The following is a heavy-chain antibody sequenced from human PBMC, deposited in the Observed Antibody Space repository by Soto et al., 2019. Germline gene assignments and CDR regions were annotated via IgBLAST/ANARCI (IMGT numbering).Heavy chain of an antibody. V-gene: IGHV1-18*04. Sequence: ASVKVSCKASGYTFTSYGISWVRQAPGQGLEWMGWISAYNGNTNYAQKLQGRVTMTTDTSTSTAYMELRSLRSDETAVYYCATQRWRNDDSGGNSGGILDYWGQGTLVTVSS. J-gene: IGHJ4*02. CDR1: GYTFTSYG. CDR2: ISAYNGNT. CDR3: ATQRWRNDDSGGNSGGILDY. D-gene: IGHD4-17*01.